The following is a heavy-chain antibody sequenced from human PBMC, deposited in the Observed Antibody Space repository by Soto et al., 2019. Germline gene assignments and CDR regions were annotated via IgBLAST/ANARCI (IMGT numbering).Heavy chain of an antibody. CDR3: ARGTYYDFWSGYHERYGMDV. CDR1: GFTLGTYS. J-gene: IGHJ6*02. V-gene: IGHV3-13*01. CDR2: IGTAGDT. Sequence: EVQVVESGGGLVKPGGSLRLSCTASGFTLGTYSMNWVRQAPGKGLEWVSSIGTAGDTYYPGSVKGRFTISRENAKNSLYLQMNSLRAGDTAVYYCARGTYYDFWSGYHERYGMDVWGQGTTVTVSS. D-gene: IGHD3-3*01.